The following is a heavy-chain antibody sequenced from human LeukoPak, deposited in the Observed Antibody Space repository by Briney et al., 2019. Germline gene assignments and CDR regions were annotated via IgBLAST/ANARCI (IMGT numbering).Heavy chain of an antibody. CDR2: ISSSGSTI. D-gene: IGHD3-10*01. Sequence: GGSLRLSCAASGFTFSDYYMSWIRQAPGKGLEWVSYISSSGSTIYYADSVKGRFTISRDNAKNSLYLQMNSLRAEDTAVYYRARDLDYYGSGSHPPRMDVWGQGTTVTVSS. CDR3: ARDLDYYGSGSHPPRMDV. CDR1: GFTFSDYY. V-gene: IGHV3-11*01. J-gene: IGHJ6*02.